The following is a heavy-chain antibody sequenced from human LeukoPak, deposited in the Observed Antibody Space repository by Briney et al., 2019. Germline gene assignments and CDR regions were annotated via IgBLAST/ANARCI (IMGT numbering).Heavy chain of an antibody. CDR1: GGSISSYY. CDR2: IYYSGST. J-gene: IGHJ4*02. Sequence: SETLSLTCTVPGGSISSYYWSWFRQPPGKRLEWIGYIYYSGSTNYNPSLKSRVTISVDTSKNQFSLKLSSVTAADTAVYYCARSKTAMVDYWGQGTLVTVSS. V-gene: IGHV4-59*01. D-gene: IGHD5-18*01. CDR3: ARSKTAMVDY.